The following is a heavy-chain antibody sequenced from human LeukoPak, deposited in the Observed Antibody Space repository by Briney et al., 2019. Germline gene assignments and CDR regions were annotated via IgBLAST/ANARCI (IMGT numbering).Heavy chain of an antibody. Sequence: GGSLRLSCAASGFTLRSYWMSWVRQAPGKGVEWVANINQDGSEKYYVDSVKGRFTISRDNAKKSLYLQMNSLRADDTAVYYCARDGGPFDSWGQGTLVTVSS. V-gene: IGHV3-7*01. D-gene: IGHD3-16*01. CDR3: ARDGGPFDS. CDR2: INQDGSEK. J-gene: IGHJ4*02. CDR1: GFTLRSYW.